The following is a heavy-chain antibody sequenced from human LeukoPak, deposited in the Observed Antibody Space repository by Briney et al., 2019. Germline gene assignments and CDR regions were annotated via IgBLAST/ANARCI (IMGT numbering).Heavy chain of an antibody. CDR1: GFTFSSYW. CDR2: ISYDGSNK. D-gene: IGHD6-19*01. Sequence: PGGSLRLSCAASGFTFSSYWMHWVRQAPGKGLEWVAVISYDGSNKYYADSVKGRFTISRDNSKNTLYLQMNSLRAEDTAVYYCARDLTAVAGNYYYYGMDVWGQGTTVTVSS. CDR3: ARDLTAVAGNYYYYGMDV. J-gene: IGHJ6*02. V-gene: IGHV3-30-3*01.